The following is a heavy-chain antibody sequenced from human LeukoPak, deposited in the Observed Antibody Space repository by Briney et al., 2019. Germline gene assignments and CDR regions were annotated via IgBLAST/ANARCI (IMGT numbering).Heavy chain of an antibody. CDR3: ARDLTLVLGIAAAGTGWFDP. CDR2: INAGNGNT. V-gene: IGHV1-3*01. D-gene: IGHD6-13*01. J-gene: IGHJ5*02. CDR1: GYTFTSYA. Sequence: ASVKVSCKASGYTFTSYAMHWVRQAPGQRLEWMGWINAGNGNTKYSQKFQGRVTITRDTSASTAYMELSSLRSEDTAVYYCARDLTLVLGIAAAGTGWFDPWGQGTLVTVSS.